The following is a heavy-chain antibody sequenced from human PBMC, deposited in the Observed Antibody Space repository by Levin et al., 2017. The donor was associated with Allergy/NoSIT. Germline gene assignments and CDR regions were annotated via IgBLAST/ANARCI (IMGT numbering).Heavy chain of an antibody. D-gene: IGHD3-10*01. CDR1: GFSLSTSEVG. CDR3: AHRKSGSFFKY. Sequence: SGPTLVKPTQTLTLTCTFSGFSLSTSEVGVVWIRQPPGKALEWLGIIYWDDDKRYSPSLKSRLTITKDTSKKQVILTMTNMDPVDTATYYCAHRKSGSFFKYWGQGTLVTVSS. CDR2: IYWDDDK. J-gene: IGHJ4*02. V-gene: IGHV2-5*02.